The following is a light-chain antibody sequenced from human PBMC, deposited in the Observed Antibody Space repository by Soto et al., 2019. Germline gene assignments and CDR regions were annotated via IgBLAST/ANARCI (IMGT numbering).Light chain of an antibody. CDR1: QIFSSTS. CDR3: QQRANWPPLT. J-gene: IGKJ4*01. CDR2: DAS. Sequence: EVVLTQSPGTLSLSPWERATLSCRASQIFSSTSLAWYQQKPGQAPRLLIYDASNRATGIPARFSGSGSGTDFTLTISSLEPEDFAVYYCQQRANWPPLTFGGGTKVDIK. V-gene: IGKV3-11*01.